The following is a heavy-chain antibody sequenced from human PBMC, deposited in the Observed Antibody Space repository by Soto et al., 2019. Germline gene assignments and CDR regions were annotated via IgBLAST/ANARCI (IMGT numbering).Heavy chain of an antibody. J-gene: IGHJ3*02. CDR1: GFTFSSYA. CDR2: ISGSGGST. D-gene: IGHD2-15*01. Sequence: GGSLRLSCAASGFTFSSYAMSWVRQAPGKGLEWVSAISGSGGSTYYADSVKGRFTISRDNSKNTLYLQMNSLRAEDTAVYYCAKGYCSGGSCYTPGAFDIWGQGTMVTVSS. V-gene: IGHV3-23*01. CDR3: AKGYCSGGSCYTPGAFDI.